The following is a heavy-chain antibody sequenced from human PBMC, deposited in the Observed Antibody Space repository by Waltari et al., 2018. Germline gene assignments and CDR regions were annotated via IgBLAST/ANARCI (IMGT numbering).Heavy chain of an antibody. D-gene: IGHD6-13*01. V-gene: IGHV5-51*01. CDR3: ARHVTYSSSWEGAADV. CDR1: GYSFTSYW. Sequence: EVQLVQSGAEVKKPGESLKISCKGSGYSFTSYWIGWVRQMPGKGLEWMGIIYPGDSDTRYSPSFQGQVTISADKSISTAYLQWSSLKASDTAMYYCARHVTYSSSWEGAADVWGQGTTVTVSS. CDR2: IYPGDSDT. J-gene: IGHJ6*02.